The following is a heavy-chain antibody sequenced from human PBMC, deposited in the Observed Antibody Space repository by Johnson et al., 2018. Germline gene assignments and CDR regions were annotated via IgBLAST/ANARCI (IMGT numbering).Heavy chain of an antibody. V-gene: IGHV3-74*01. CDR1: GFTFSGYW. CDR3: ANVPTRRRGYFQH. CDR2: INSDGRST. Sequence: VQLQESGGGLVQPGGSLRLSCAASGFTFSGYWMHWVRQAPGKGLVWVSRINSDGRSTNYADSVKGRFTISRDNAKNTLYLQMNSLRVEDTDVYYCANVPTRRRGYFQHWGQGTLVIVSS. D-gene: IGHD3-22*01. J-gene: IGHJ1*01.